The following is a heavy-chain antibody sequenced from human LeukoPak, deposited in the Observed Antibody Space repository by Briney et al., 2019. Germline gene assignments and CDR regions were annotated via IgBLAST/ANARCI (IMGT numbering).Heavy chain of an antibody. CDR3: ARVRQLWLEPFDY. V-gene: IGHV1-2*02. J-gene: IGHJ4*02. CDR1: GYTFTSYY. D-gene: IGHD5-18*01. CDR2: INPNSGGT. Sequence: ASVKVSCKASGYTFTSYYMHWVRQAPGQGLEWMGWINPNSGGTNYAQKFQGRVTMTRDTSISTAYMELSRLRSDDTAVYYCARVRQLWLEPFDYWGQGTLATVSS.